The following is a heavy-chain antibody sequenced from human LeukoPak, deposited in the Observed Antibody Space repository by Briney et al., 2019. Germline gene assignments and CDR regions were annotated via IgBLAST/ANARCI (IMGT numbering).Heavy chain of an antibody. CDR3: ARDLAADKRALDV. CDR1: GFSFSDHH. CDR2: IATGSHFT. Sequence: GGSLRLSCVASGFSFSDHHMTWICQAPGKGLEWLSYIATGSHFTKFADSVRGRFTISRDDARNSLYLQLSNLRADDTAVYYCARDLAADKRALDVWGQGTTVIVSS. J-gene: IGHJ6*02. D-gene: IGHD6-25*01. V-gene: IGHV3-11*05.